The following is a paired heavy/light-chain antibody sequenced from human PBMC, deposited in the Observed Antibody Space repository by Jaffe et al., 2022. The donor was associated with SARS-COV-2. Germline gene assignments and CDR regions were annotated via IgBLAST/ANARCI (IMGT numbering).Heavy chain of an antibody. CDR1: GGSFSGYY. CDR3: ARGPVQWLVRGRGYYFDY. Sequence: QVQLQQWGAGLLKPSETLSLTCAVYGGSFSGYYWSWIRQPPGKGLEWIGEINHSGSTNYNPSLKSRVTISVDTSKNQFSLKLSSVTAADTAVYYCARGPVQWLVRGRGYYFDYWGQGTLVTVSS. D-gene: IGHD6-19*01. V-gene: IGHV4-34*01. J-gene: IGHJ4*02. CDR2: INHSGST.
Light chain of an antibody. V-gene: IGLV2-23*01. CDR3: CSYAGSSTRV. Sequence: QSALTQPASVSGSPGQSITISCTGTSSDVGSYNLVSWYQQHPGKAPKLMIYEGSKRPSGVSNRFSGSKSGNTASLTISGLQAEDEADYYCCSYAGSSTRVFGGGTKLTVL. CDR1: SSDVGSYNL. J-gene: IGLJ3*02. CDR2: EGS.